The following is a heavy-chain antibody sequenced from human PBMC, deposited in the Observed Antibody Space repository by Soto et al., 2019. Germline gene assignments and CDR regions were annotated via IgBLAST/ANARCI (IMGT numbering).Heavy chain of an antibody. CDR3: ARDAHYYDSSGYYPLY. J-gene: IGHJ4*02. Sequence: PGESLKISCAASGFTFSSYAMHWVRQAPGKGLEWVAVISYDGSNKYYADSVKGRFTISRDNSKNTLYLQMNSLRAEDTAVYYCARDAHYYDSSGYYPLYWGQGTLVTVSS. CDR2: ISYDGSNK. CDR1: GFTFSSYA. D-gene: IGHD3-22*01. V-gene: IGHV3-30-3*01.